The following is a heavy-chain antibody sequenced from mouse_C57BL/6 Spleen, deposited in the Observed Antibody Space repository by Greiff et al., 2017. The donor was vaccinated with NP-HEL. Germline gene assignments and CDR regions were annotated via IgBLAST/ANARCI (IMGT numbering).Heavy chain of an antibody. J-gene: IGHJ1*03. CDR2: IYPSDSET. CDR3: ARPSRLGREWYVDV. CDR1: GYTFTSYW. Sequence: QVQLQQPGAELVRPGSSVKLSCKASGYTFTSYWMDWVKQRPGQGLEWIGNIYPSDSETHYNQKFKDKATLTVDKSSSTAYMQLSSLTSEDSAVYYCARPSRLGREWYVDVWGTGTTVTVSS. V-gene: IGHV1-61*01. D-gene: IGHD4-1*01.